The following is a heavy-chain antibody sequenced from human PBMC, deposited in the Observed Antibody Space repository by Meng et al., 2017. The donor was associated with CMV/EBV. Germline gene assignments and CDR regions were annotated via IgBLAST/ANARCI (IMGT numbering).Heavy chain of an antibody. D-gene: IGHD5-24*01. CDR1: GFTFSSYG. CDR3: AKDFMEGEMATISGDY. J-gene: IGHJ4*02. V-gene: IGHV3-30*02. Sequence: GGSLRLSCAASGFTFSSYGMHWVRQAPGKGLEWVAFIRYDGTNKYYTDSVKGRFTISRDNSKNTLYLRMNSLRAEDTAVYYCAKDFMEGEMATISGDYWGQGTLVTVSS. CDR2: IRYDGTNK.